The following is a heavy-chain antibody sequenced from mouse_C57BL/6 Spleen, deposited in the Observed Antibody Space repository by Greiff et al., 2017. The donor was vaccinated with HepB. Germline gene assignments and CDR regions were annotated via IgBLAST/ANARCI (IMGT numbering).Heavy chain of an antibody. V-gene: IGHV1-82*01. Sequence: VQLQQSGPELVKPGASVKISCKASGYAFSSSWMNWVKQRPGKGLEWIGRIYPGDGDTNYNGKFKGKATLTADKSSSTAYMQLSSLTSEDSAVYVWARGAAQAWFAYWGQGTLVTVSA. D-gene: IGHD3-2*02. CDR3: ARGAAQAWFAY. CDR1: GYAFSSSW. J-gene: IGHJ3*01. CDR2: IYPGDGDT.